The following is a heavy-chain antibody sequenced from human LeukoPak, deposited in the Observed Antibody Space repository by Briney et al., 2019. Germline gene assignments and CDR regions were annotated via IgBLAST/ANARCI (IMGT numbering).Heavy chain of an antibody. CDR2: IRYDGSNK. V-gene: IGHV3-30*02. D-gene: IGHD3-3*01. CDR1: GFTFSSYG. CDR3: AKTYYDFWSGYRPFDP. J-gene: IGHJ5*02. Sequence: PGGSLRLSCAASGFTFSSYGMHWVRQAPGKGLEWVAFIRYDGSNKYYADSVKGRFTISRDNSKNTLHLQMNSLRAEDTALYYCAKTYYDFWSGYRPFDPWGQGTLVTVSS.